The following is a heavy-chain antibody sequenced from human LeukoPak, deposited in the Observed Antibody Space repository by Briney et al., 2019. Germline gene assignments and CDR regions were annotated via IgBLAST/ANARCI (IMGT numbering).Heavy chain of an antibody. CDR1: GYTFTGYY. CDR2: INPNSGGT. J-gene: IGHJ5*02. Sequence: GASVKVSCKASGYTFTGYYMHWVRQAPGQGLEWMGWINPNSGGTNYAQKFQGRVTMTRDTSISTAYMELSRLRSDDTAVYYCAASYCSSTSCSSPSYNWSDPWGQGTLVTVSS. D-gene: IGHD2-2*01. V-gene: IGHV1-2*02. CDR3: AASYCSSTSCSSPSYNWSDP.